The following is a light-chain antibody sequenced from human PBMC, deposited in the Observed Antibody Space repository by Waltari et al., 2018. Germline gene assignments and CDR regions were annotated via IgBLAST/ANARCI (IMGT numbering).Light chain of an antibody. CDR3: QQRGTWPPT. J-gene: IGKJ4*01. CDR2: DAS. CDR1: QSVSYF. Sequence: VLTQSPGILSLSTGDRATLSCSASQSVSYFLAWYQQKPGQTPRLLIYDASVRATGIPARFGARGFGTDFALTSRGLEPEDFAVYDWQQRGTWPPTFGGGT. V-gene: IGKV3-11*01.